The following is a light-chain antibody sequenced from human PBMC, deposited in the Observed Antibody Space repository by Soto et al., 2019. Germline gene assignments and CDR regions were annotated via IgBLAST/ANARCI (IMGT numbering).Light chain of an antibody. CDR3: AAWDDNLNGPL. J-gene: IGLJ3*02. V-gene: IGLV1-44*01. CDR2: SDD. CDR1: NSNIGRYS. Sequence: QSALTQPPSLSGIHGQRVTISFSGSNSNIGRYSVNWYQHFPGTAPKILIYSDDERPSGVPDRFSGSKSGTSASLAISGLQSEDEAEYYCAAWDDNLNGPLFGGGTKLTVL.